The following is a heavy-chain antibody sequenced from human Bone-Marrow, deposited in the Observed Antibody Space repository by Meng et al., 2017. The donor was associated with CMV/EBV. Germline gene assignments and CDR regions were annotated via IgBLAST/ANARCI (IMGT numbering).Heavy chain of an antibody. V-gene: IGHV3-30*02. J-gene: IGHJ6*02. CDR3: AKDRLTYYYDSSGYYLGGGMAV. D-gene: IGHD3-22*01. CDR2: IRYDGSNK. Sequence: GESLKISCAASGFTFSSYGMHWVRQAPGKGLEWVAFIRYDGSNKYYADSVKGRFTISRDNSKNTLYLQMNSLRAEDTAVYYCAKDRLTYYYDSSGYYLGGGMAVWGQGPTVPV. CDR1: GFTFSSYG.